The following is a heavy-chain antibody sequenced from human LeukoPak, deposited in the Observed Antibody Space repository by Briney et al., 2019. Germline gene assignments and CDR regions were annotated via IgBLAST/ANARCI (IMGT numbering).Heavy chain of an antibody. D-gene: IGHD6-6*01. CDR3: ARVAGQLNFDY. CDR1: GGSISSSSYY. J-gene: IGHJ4*02. Sequence: PSETLSLTCTVSGGSISSSSYYWGWIRQPPGKGLEWIGSIYYSGSTYYNPSLKSRVTISVNTSKNQFSLKLSSVTAADTAVYYCARVAGQLNFDYWGQGTLVTVSS. V-gene: IGHV4-39*01. CDR2: IYYSGST.